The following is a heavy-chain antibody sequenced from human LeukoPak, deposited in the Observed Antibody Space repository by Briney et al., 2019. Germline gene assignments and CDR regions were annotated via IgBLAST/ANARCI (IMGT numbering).Heavy chain of an antibody. V-gene: IGHV4-59*01. CDR3: ARGGEQWLVYGFDY. CDR2: IYYSGST. D-gene: IGHD6-19*01. J-gene: IGHJ4*02. Sequence: PSETPSLTCTVSGGSISSYYWSWIRQPPGKGLEWIGYIYYSGSTNYNPSLKSRVTISVDTSKNQFSLKLSSVTAADTAVYYCARGGEQWLVYGFDYWGQGTLVTVSS. CDR1: GGSISSYY.